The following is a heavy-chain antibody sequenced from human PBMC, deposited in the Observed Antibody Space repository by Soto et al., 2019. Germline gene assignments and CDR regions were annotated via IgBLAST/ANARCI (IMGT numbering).Heavy chain of an antibody. J-gene: IGHJ4*02. V-gene: IGHV4-59*08. Sequence: PSETLSLTCAVYGGSFSVYYWTGIRQSPGRGLEWIGFIYYGGSTNYNPSLKSRVTISVDTPKNQFSLKLSSVTAAETVVYYCAKNWNWGSLVHWGQGTLVTVSS. CDR3: AKNWNWGSLVH. CDR1: GGSFSVYY. CDR2: IYYGGST. D-gene: IGHD7-27*01.